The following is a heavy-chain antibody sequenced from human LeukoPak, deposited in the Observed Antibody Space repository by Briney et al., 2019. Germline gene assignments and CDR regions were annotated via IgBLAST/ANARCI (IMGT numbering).Heavy chain of an antibody. CDR3: ARAKASTNAHH. CDR1: GFTFSSYS. CDR2: ISSSSSYI. V-gene: IGHV3-21*01. Sequence: PGGSMRLSCAASGFTFSSYSMNWVRQAPGKGLEWVSSISSSSSYIYYADSVKGRFTISRDNAKNSLYLQMNSLRAEDTAVYYCARAKASTNAHHWRQGTLATVSS. J-gene: IGHJ5*02.